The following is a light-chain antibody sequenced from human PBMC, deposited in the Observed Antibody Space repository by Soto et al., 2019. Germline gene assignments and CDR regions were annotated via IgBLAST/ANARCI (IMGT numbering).Light chain of an antibody. Sequence: DIVMTQSPDSLDVSLGERATINCKSSQSILHSSNNRNYLAWYQQKPGQPPKLLIYWASTRDSGVPDRFSGSGSGTDFTLTISSLQTEDVAVYYCQQYYSVPRTFGQGTKVEVK. CDR2: WAS. CDR3: QQYYSVPRT. CDR1: QSILHSSNNRNY. V-gene: IGKV4-1*01. J-gene: IGKJ1*01.